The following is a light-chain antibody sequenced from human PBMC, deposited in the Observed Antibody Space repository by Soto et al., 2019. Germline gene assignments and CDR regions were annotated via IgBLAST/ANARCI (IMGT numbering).Light chain of an antibody. CDR3: QQRSDWPWT. CDR2: DVS. J-gene: IGKJ1*01. Sequence: ELVLTQSPGTLSLSPGERATLSCGASQSVTSNYLAWYQQKPGQAPRLLVYDVSNRATGIPARFSGGGSGTDFTLTISNLEPEDFAVYYCQQRSDWPWTFDQGTKVDI. V-gene: IGKV3D-20*02. CDR1: QSVTSNY.